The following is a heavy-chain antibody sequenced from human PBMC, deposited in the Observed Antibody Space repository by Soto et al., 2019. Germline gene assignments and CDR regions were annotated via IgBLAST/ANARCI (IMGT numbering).Heavy chain of an antibody. CDR1: GFTFSSYA. V-gene: IGHV3-30-3*01. D-gene: IGHD3-22*01. J-gene: IGHJ4*02. CDR2: ISYDGSNK. CDR3: ARLTHDSSGVDY. Sequence: PGGSLRLSCAAYGFTFSSYAMHWVRQAPGKGLEWVAVISYDGSNKYYADSVKGRFTISRDNSKNTLYLQMNSLRAEDTAVYYCARLTHDSSGVDYWGQGTLVTVSS.